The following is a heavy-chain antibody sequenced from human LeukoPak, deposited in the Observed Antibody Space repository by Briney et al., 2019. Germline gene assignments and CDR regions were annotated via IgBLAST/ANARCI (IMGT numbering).Heavy chain of an antibody. CDR2: INPNSGGT. CDR3: AREENNYDFDY. Sequence: ASVKVSCKASGYSFTGYYIHWVRQAPGQGLEWMGRINPNSGGTNYAQKFQGRVTVTRDTSISTAYMELSRLRSDDTAVYYCAREENNYDFDYWGQGTLVTVS. V-gene: IGHV1-2*06. CDR1: GYSFTGYY. D-gene: IGHD4-11*01. J-gene: IGHJ4*02.